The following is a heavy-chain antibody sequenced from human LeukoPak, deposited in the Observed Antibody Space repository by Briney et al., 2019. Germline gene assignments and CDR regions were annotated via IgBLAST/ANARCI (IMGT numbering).Heavy chain of an antibody. CDR1: GGSISSGGYY. Sequence: SQTLSLTCTVSGGSISSGGYYWSWIRQPPGKGLEWIGYIYHSGSTYYNPSLKSRVTISVDRSKNQFSLKLSSVTAADTAVYYCASSRTSDFDYWGQGTLVTVSS. CDR2: IYHSGST. V-gene: IGHV4-30-2*01. CDR3: ASSRTSDFDY. J-gene: IGHJ4*02.